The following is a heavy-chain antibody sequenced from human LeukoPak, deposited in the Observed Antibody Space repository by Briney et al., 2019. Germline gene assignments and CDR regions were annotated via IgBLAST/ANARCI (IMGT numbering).Heavy chain of an antibody. CDR1: GFTFSSYE. CDR2: ISSSGSTI. J-gene: IGHJ4*02. D-gene: IGHD3-22*01. Sequence: GGSLRLSCAASGFTFSSYEMNWVRQAPGKGLEWVSYISSSGSTIYYADSVKGRFTISSDNAKNSLYLQMNSLRAEDTAVYYCARDIYDSSRYPRHGDYWGRGNLVTVSS. V-gene: IGHV3-48*03. CDR3: ARDIYDSSRYPRHGDY.